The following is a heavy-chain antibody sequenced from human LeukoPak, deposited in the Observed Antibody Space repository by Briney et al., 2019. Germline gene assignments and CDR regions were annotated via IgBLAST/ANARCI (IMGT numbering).Heavy chain of an antibody. CDR1: VYTLTGYH. D-gene: IGHD2-15*01. J-gene: IGHJ6*02. CDR2: INPNSGRA. Sequence: ASVKVSCQASVYTLTGYHMHWVRQAPGQPLEWIGWINPNSGRANYAQKFQGRVTMTRDTSISTAYMELSRLRSDDTAVYSCAREPIGYCSGGSCYGYYYYYYGMDIWGQGTTVTVSS. V-gene: IGHV1-2*02. CDR3: AREPIGYCSGGSCYGYYYYYYGMDI.